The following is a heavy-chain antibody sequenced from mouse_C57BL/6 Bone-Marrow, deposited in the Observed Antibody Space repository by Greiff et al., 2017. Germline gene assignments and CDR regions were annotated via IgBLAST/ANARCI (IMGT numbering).Heavy chain of an antibody. V-gene: IGHV1-69*01. CDR1: GYTFTSYW. D-gene: IGHD1-1*01. CDR3: ARERIISYYYGSS. J-gene: IGHJ3*01. Sequence: QVQLKQPGAELVMPGASVKLSCKASGYTFTSYWMHWVKQRPGQGLEWIGEIDPSDSYTNYNPKFKGKSTLPVDKSSSTAYMQLSSLTSEDSAVYYCARERIISYYYGSSWGQGTLVTVSA. CDR2: IDPSDSYT.